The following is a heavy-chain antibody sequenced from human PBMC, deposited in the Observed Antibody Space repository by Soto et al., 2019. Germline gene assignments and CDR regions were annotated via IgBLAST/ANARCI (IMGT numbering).Heavy chain of an antibody. CDR1: GFSLSTSGMC. Sequence: GSGPTLVNPTQTLTLTCTFSGFSLSTSGMCVSWIRQPPEKALEWLALIDWNDDKYYSTSLKTRLTISKDTSKNQVVLTMTIMVPVDTASYFFARILFEVGATRYWYFDLWGRSTLVTVSS. CDR2: IDWNDDK. CDR3: ARILFEVGATRYWYFDL. V-gene: IGHV2-70*01. J-gene: IGHJ2*01. D-gene: IGHD1-26*01.